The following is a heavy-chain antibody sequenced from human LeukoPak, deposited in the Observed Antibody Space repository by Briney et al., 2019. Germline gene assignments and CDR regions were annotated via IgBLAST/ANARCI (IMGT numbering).Heavy chain of an antibody. CDR2: IYYSGST. CDR3: VATGGLRFLEWLPDDAFDI. V-gene: IGHV4-30-4*08. J-gene: IGHJ3*02. D-gene: IGHD3-3*01. Sequence: PSQTLSLTCTVSGGSISSGDYYWSWIRQPPGKCLEWIGYIYYSGSTYYNPSLKSRVTISVDTSKNQFSLKLSSVTAADTAVYYCVATGGLRFLEWLPDDAFDIWGQGTMVTVSS. CDR1: GGSISSGDYY.